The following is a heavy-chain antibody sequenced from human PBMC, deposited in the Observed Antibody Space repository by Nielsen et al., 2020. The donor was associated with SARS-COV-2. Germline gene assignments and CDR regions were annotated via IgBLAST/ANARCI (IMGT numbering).Heavy chain of an antibody. Sequence: GESLKISCAASGFTFSSYEMNWVRQAPGKGLEWVSYISTSGSTIYYADSVKGRFTISRDNAKNSLYLQMNSLRAEDTAVYYCARLRDDGYYFDTGPYDYWGQGTPVTVSS. J-gene: IGHJ4*02. V-gene: IGHV3-48*03. D-gene: IGHD2/OR15-2a*01. CDR3: ARLRDDGYYFDTGPYDY. CDR1: GFTFSSYE. CDR2: ISTSGSTI.